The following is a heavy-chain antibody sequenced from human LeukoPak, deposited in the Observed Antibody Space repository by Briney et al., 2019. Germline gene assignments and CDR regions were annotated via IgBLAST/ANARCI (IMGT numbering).Heavy chain of an antibody. V-gene: IGHV3-21*01. CDR3: ARAYDIPDAFDI. CDR1: GFTFSSYS. J-gene: IGHJ3*02. Sequence: PGGSLRLSCAVSGFTFSSYSMNWVRQAPGKGLEWVSSISSSSRYIYYADPVKGRFTISRDNAKNSLYLQMNSLRAEDTAVYYCARAYDIPDAFDIWGQGTMVTVSS. D-gene: IGHD3-9*01. CDR2: ISSSSRYI.